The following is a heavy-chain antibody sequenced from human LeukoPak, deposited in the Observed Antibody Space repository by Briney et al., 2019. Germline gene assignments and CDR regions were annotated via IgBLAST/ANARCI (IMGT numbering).Heavy chain of an antibody. CDR2: IYYSGST. V-gene: IGHV4-59*08. J-gene: IGHJ4*02. CDR3: ARQKLGIFDY. Sequence: SETLSLTCTVSGGSISSYYWSWIRQPPGKGLEWIGYIYYSGSTNYNPSLKSRVTISVDTSKNQFSLKLSSVTAADTAVYYCARQKLGIFDYWGQGTLATVSS. CDR1: GGSISSYY. D-gene: IGHD7-27*01.